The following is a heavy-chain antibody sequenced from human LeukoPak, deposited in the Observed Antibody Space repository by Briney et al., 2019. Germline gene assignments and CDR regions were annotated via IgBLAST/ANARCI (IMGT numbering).Heavy chain of an antibody. J-gene: IGHJ6*02. CDR1: GFTFSTYA. V-gene: IGHV3-23*01. Sequence: GGSLRLSCAASGFTFSTYAMTWVRQAPGKGLEWVSSISGSGGNTYYADSVKGRFAISRDNSRNTLYVQMNSLRAEDTAVYYCAKDRPYSNASGYYYFGLDVWGQGTTVTVSS. D-gene: IGHD3-10*01. CDR3: AKDRPYSNASGYYYFGLDV. CDR2: ISGSGGNT.